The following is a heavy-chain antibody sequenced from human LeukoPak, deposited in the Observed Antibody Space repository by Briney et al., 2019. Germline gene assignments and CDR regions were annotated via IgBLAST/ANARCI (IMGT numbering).Heavy chain of an antibody. D-gene: IGHD5-18*01. CDR3: ARSLHTAMALFDY. J-gene: IGHJ4*02. CDR2: ISSDIST. Sequence: GGSLRLSCVASGFTFSSYAMNWVRQAPGKGLEWVSLISSDISTYYADSVKGRFIISRDNSKNTLYLQMNSLRAEDTAVYYCARSLHTAMALFDYWGQGTLVTVSS. CDR1: GFTFSSYA. V-gene: IGHV3-53*01.